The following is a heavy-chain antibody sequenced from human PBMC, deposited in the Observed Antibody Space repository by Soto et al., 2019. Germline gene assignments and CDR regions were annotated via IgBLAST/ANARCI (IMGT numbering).Heavy chain of an antibody. V-gene: IGHV3-30*18. J-gene: IGHJ6*03. CDR1: GFTFSSYG. Sequence: GGSLRLSCAASGFTFSSYGMHWVRQAPGKGLEWVAVISYDGSNKYYADSVKGRFTISRDNSKNTLYLQMNSLRAEDTAVYYCAKLGPAMVRGVTLYMDVWGKGTTVTVSS. CDR2: ISYDGSNK. CDR3: AKLGPAMVRGVTLYMDV. D-gene: IGHD3-10*01.